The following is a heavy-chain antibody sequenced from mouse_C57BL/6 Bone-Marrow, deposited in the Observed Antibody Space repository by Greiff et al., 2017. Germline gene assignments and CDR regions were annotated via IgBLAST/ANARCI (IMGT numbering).Heavy chain of an antibody. Sequence: LQESGAELARPGASVKLSCKASGYTFTSYGIRWVKQRTGQGLEWIGEIYPRRGNTYYNEKFKGKATLTADKSTRTAYMELRSLTSEDSAFYFGARSTYYGSPAWFAYWGQGTLVTVSA. CDR1: GYTFTSYG. J-gene: IGHJ3*01. CDR3: ARSTYYGSPAWFAY. V-gene: IGHV1-81*01. D-gene: IGHD1-1*01. CDR2: IYPRRGNT.